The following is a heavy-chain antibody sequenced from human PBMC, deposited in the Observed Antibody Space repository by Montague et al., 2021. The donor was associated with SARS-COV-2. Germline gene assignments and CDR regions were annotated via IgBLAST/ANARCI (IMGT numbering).Heavy chain of an antibody. CDR1: GGSVSSGGSY. Sequence: SETLSLTCTVSGGSVSSGGSYWSWIRQPPGKGLEWIGYIYYSGSTNYNPSLKSRVTISVDTSKNQFSLKLSSVTAADTAVYYCARLAVGYCTNGVCYTAFDYWGQGTLVTVSS. CDR3: ARLAVGYCTNGVCYTAFDY. V-gene: IGHV4-61*08. CDR2: IYYSGST. J-gene: IGHJ4*02. D-gene: IGHD2-8*01.